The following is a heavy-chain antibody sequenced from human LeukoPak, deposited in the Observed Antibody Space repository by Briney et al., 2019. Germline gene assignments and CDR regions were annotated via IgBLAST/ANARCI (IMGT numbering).Heavy chain of an antibody. V-gene: IGHV3-23*01. CDR1: GFPFSAYA. D-gene: IGHD1-26*01. Sequence: GGSLRLSCAASGFPFSAYAMTWVRQAPEKGLEWVSAITPSGDYAYYADSVKGRFTISRDNSKNTMYMQMNSLRSEDTALYFCATPLLSPGNSIKQDAFDMWGQGTMVTVSS. CDR2: ITPSGDYA. CDR3: ATPLLSPGNSIKQDAFDM. J-gene: IGHJ3*02.